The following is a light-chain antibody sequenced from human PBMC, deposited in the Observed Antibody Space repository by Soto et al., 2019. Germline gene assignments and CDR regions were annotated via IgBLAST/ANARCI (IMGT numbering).Light chain of an antibody. CDR1: QDIRSD. Sequence: AIQMTQFPSSLSASVGDRATITCRASQDIRSDLGWYQQRPGKAPKLLIYATSSLQSGVPSRFSGSGSGTDFTLTISSLQPEDFATYYCLQDYSYPLTFGGGTKVEIK. CDR3: LQDYSYPLT. V-gene: IGKV1-6*01. CDR2: ATS. J-gene: IGKJ4*01.